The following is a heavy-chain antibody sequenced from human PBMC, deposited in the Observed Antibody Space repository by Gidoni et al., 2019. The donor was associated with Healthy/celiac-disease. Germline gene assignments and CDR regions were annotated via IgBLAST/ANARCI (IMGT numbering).Heavy chain of an antibody. D-gene: IGHD3-22*01. V-gene: IGHV3-66*01. Sequence: VQLVESGVGLVQPGGFLGLSCDASGFTVSSHSMSWVRQAPGKGLEWVSVIYSGGSTYYADSVKGRFTISRDNSKNTLYLQMNSLRAEDTAVYYCASLYYYDDHDAFDIWGQGTMVTVSS. CDR1: GFTVSSHS. CDR2: IYSGGST. J-gene: IGHJ3*02. CDR3: ASLYYYDDHDAFDI.